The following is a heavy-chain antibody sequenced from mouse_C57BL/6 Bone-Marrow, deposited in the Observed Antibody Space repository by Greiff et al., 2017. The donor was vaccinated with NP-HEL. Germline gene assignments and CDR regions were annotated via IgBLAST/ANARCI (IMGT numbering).Heavy chain of an antibody. V-gene: IGHV1-81*01. CDR1: GYTFTSYG. J-gene: IGHJ1*03. CDR3: AGEDCGNYPPCGFDV. Sequence: QVQLQQSGAELARPGASVKLSCKASGYTFTSYGISWVKQRTGQGLEWIGEIYPRSGNTYYNEKFKGKATLTADKSSSTAYMELRSLTSEDSAVYFCAGEDCGNYPPCGFDVWGTGTTVTVSS. D-gene: IGHD2-1*01. CDR2: IYPRSGNT.